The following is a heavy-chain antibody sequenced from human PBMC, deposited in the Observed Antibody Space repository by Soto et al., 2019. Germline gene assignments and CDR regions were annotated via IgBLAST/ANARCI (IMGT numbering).Heavy chain of an antibody. V-gene: IGHV4-39*01. Sequence: QLQLQESGPGLVKPSETLSLTCTVSGGSISSTSYYWGWIRQPPGKGLEWIGGIYYSGSTYYNPSLQSRVTISVDTSKTQFSLKLSSVTAADTAVYYCETFHGDCVSYWGRGTLVTVSS. CDR2: IYYSGST. CDR1: GGSISSTSYY. CDR3: ETFHGDCVSY. J-gene: IGHJ4*02. D-gene: IGHD2-21*02.